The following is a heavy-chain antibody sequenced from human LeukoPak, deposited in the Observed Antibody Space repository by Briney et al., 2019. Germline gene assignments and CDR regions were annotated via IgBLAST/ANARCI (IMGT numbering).Heavy chain of an antibody. CDR1: GGSFSGYY. J-gene: IGHJ4*02. Sequence: SETLSLTCAVYGGSFSGYYWSWIRQPPGKGLEWIGEINHSGSTNYNPSLKSRVTISVDTSKNQFSLKLSSVTAADTAVYYCARGRRSGYARRYYFDYWGQGTLVTVSS. D-gene: IGHD3-22*01. CDR3: ARGRRSGYARRYYFDY. CDR2: INHSGST. V-gene: IGHV4-34*01.